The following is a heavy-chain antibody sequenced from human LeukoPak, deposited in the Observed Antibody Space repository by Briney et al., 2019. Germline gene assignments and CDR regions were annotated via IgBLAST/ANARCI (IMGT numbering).Heavy chain of an antibody. CDR3: AREAVAARHFDY. Sequence: ASVEVSCKASGYTFTSYGISWVRQAPGQGLEWMGWISAYSGNTNYAQKFQGRVTITADKSTSTAYMELSSLRSEDTAVYYCAREAVAARHFDYWGQGTLVTVSS. CDR2: ISAYSGNT. D-gene: IGHD6-6*01. V-gene: IGHV1-18*01. J-gene: IGHJ4*02. CDR1: GYTFTSYG.